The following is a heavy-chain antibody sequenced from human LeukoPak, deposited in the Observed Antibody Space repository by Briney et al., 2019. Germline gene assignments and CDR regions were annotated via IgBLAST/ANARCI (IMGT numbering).Heavy chain of an antibody. J-gene: IGHJ4*02. V-gene: IGHV3-30*02. Sequence: GGSLRLSCAASGFTFSSYGMHWVRQAPGKGLEWVTFIRYDGSNKYYADSVKGRFTISRDNSKNTLYLQMNSLRAEDTAVYYCAKDHYGSGSYYNDWGQGTLVTVSS. CDR1: GFTFSSYG. D-gene: IGHD3-10*01. CDR3: AKDHYGSGSYYND. CDR2: IRYDGSNK.